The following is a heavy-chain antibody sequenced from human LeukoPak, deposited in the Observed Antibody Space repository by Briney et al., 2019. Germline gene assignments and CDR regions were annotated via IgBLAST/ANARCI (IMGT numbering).Heavy chain of an antibody. CDR3: TKNIVVVPAASFDY. J-gene: IGHJ4*02. D-gene: IGHD2-2*01. CDR2: ISGSGGST. CDR1: GFTCSSYA. Sequence: GGSLRLSCAASGFTCSSYAMSWVRQAPGKGLEWVSAISGSGGSTYYADSVKGRFTISRDNSKNTLYLQMNSLRAEDTAVYYCTKNIVVVPAASFDYWGQGTLVTVSS. V-gene: IGHV3-23*01.